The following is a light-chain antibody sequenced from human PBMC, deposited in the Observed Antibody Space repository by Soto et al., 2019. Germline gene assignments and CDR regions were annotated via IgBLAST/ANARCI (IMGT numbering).Light chain of an antibody. CDR3: SSYAGGKIYV. Sequence: ALTQPPSASGSPGQAVTISCTGTSSDVGPYKYVSWYQQHPGKAPKLIIYAVNQRPSGVPDRFSGSKSGNTASLTVSGLQAEEEADYYCSSYAGGKIYVFGTGTKVTVL. J-gene: IGLJ1*01. CDR1: SSDVGPYKY. V-gene: IGLV2-8*01. CDR2: AVN.